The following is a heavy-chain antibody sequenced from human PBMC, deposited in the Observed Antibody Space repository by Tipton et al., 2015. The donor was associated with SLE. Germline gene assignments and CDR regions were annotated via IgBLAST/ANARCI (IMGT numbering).Heavy chain of an antibody. CDR1: GFTVSSNY. CDR2: IYSGGST. V-gene: IGHV3-66*01. D-gene: IGHD3-22*01. CDR3: ARDRDSSGYYGFDY. J-gene: IGHJ4*02. Sequence: SLRLSCAASGFTVSSNYMSWVRQAPGKGLEWVSVIYSGGSTYYADSVKGRFTIPRDNSKNTLYLQMNSLRAEDTAVYYCARDRDSSGYYGFDYWGQGTLVTVSS.